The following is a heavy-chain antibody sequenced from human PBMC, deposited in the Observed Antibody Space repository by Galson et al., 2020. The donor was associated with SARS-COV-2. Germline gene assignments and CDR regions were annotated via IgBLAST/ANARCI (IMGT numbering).Heavy chain of an antibody. CDR3: ARVLGAGYYDY. Sequence: ASVKVSCKTSGYTFTSYDINWVRLATGQGLEWMGWVNPISGNTGYAQRFQGRVTMTSITSIGTAYMELSNLRSDDTAVYYCARVLGAGYYDYWGQGTLVTVSS. V-gene: IGHV1-8*01. CDR2: VNPISGNT. J-gene: IGHJ4*02. D-gene: IGHD3-22*01. CDR1: GYTFTSYD.